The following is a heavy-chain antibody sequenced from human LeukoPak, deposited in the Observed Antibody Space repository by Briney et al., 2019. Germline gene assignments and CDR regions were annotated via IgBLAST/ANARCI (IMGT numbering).Heavy chain of an antibody. Sequence: RGSLRLSCAASGFTFSTYAMSWVRQTPEKGLEWVSAISGTGDRTYHADSVKGRFTISRDNSQNTLYLQMNSLRAEDTAVYYCASSKWAHDAFDIWGQGTMVTVSS. V-gene: IGHV3-23*01. CDR1: GFTFSTYA. CDR2: ISGTGDRT. J-gene: IGHJ3*02. D-gene: IGHD1-26*01. CDR3: ASSKWAHDAFDI.